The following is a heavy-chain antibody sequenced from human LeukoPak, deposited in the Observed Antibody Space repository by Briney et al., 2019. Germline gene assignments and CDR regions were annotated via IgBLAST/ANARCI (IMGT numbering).Heavy chain of an antibody. V-gene: IGHV4-61*02. J-gene: IGHJ3*02. D-gene: IGHD1-26*01. CDR2: IYISGNT. CDR1: GGSFSSGSYY. CDR3: ARVVDGSSGTFDI. Sequence: SETLSLTCAVYGGSFSSGSYYWSWIRQPAGKGLEWIGRIYISGNTNYNPSLKSRVTILLDMSNNQFSLKLSSVTAADTAVYYCARVVDGSSGTFDIWGQGTMVTVSS.